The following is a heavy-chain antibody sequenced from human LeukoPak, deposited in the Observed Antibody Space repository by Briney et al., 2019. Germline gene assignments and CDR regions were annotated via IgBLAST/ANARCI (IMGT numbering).Heavy chain of an antibody. Sequence: PGGSLRLSCEASGFTFGDYAMIWFRQDPGKGLEWVSSIGGRNTPTYYADSVKGRFTISRDNSRSTLYLQMNSLRPEDTAIYYCAREGYYGSGSPPSLYFDYWGQGTLVTVSS. CDR2: IGGRNTPT. CDR3: AREGYYGSGSPPSLYFDY. V-gene: IGHV3-23*01. J-gene: IGHJ4*02. D-gene: IGHD3-10*01. CDR1: GFTFGDYA.